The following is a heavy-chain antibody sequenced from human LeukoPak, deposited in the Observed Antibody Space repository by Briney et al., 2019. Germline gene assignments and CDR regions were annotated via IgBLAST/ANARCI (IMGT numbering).Heavy chain of an antibody. J-gene: IGHJ4*02. CDR3: ARGMVPNY. V-gene: IGHV4-59*11. CDR2: IYYSGST. D-gene: IGHD3-10*01. Sequence: SETLSLTCTVSGGSISGHYWSWIRQTPGMGLEWIGYIYYSGSTNYNPSLKSRVTISVDTSKNQFSLKLSSVTAADTAVYYCARGMVPNYWGQGTLVTVSS. CDR1: GGSISGHY.